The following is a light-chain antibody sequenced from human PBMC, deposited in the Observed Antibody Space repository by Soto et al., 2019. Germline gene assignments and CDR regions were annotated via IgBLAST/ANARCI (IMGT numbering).Light chain of an antibody. CDR2: DTN. J-gene: IGLJ2*01. Sequence: QSVLTQPPSVSAAPGQKVTISCSGSSSNIGNNYVSWYQQLPGTAPKLLIYDTNKRPSGIPDRFSGSQSGTSATLGITGLQTGDEADYYCGTWDSSLSVVLFGGGTKLTVL. CDR1: SSNIGNNY. CDR3: GTWDSSLSVVL. V-gene: IGLV1-51*01.